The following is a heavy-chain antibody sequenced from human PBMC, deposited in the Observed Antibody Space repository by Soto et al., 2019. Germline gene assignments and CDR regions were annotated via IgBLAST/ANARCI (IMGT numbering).Heavy chain of an antibody. CDR1: GGTFSSYA. D-gene: IGHD6-25*01. CDR3: AKFLVGTGGSSGWPWYFDY. Sequence: SVKVSCKASGGTFSSYAISWVRQAPGQGLEWMGGIIPIFGTANYAQKFQGSVTITADESTSTAYMELSSLRSEDTAVYYCAKFLVGTGGSSGWPWYFDYWGQGTLVTVSS. CDR2: IIPIFGTA. V-gene: IGHV1-69*13. J-gene: IGHJ4*02.